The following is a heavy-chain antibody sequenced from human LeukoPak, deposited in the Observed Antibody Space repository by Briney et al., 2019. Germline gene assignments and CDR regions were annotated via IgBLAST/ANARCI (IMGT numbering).Heavy chain of an antibody. CDR2: ISSSGSTI. CDR3: AKDREWELPLSALDY. V-gene: IGHV3-11*04. Sequence: PGGSLRLSCAASGFTFGDYYMSWIRQAPGKGLEWVSYISSSGSTIYYADSVKGRFTISRDNSKNTLYLQMNSLRAEDTAVYYCAKDREWELPLSALDYWGQGTLVTVSS. J-gene: IGHJ4*02. D-gene: IGHD1-26*01. CDR1: GFTFGDYY.